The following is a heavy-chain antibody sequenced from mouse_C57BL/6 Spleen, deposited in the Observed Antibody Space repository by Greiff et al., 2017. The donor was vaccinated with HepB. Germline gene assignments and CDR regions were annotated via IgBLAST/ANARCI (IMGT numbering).Heavy chain of an antibody. CDR2: IYPRDGST. CDR1: GYTFTSYD. V-gene: IGHV1-85*01. Sequence: VQRVESGPELVKPGASVKLSCKASGYTFTSYDINWVKQRPGQGLEWIGWIYPRDGSTKYNEKFKGKATLTVDTSSSTAYMELHSLTSEDSAVYFCANYYGSFYYAMGYWGQGTSVTVSS. J-gene: IGHJ4*01. CDR3: ANYYGSFYYAMGY. D-gene: IGHD1-1*01.